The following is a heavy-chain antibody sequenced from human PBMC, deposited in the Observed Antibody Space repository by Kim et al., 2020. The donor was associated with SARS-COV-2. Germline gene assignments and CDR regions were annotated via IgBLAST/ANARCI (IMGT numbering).Heavy chain of an antibody. D-gene: IGHD6-13*01. Sequence: SETLSLTCAVYGGSFSGYYWSWIRQPPGKGLEWIGEINHSGSTNYNPSLKSRVTISVDTSKNQFSLKLSSVTAADTAVYYCARSAGKQLVIRYGMDVWGQGTTVTVSS. V-gene: IGHV4-34*01. CDR2: INHSGST. CDR3: ARSAGKQLVIRYGMDV. CDR1: GGSFSGYY. J-gene: IGHJ6*02.